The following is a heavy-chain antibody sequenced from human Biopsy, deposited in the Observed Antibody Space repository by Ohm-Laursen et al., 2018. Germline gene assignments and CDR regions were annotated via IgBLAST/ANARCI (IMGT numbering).Heavy chain of an antibody. Sequence: TQTLMLTCSFHGSSLSARGMCVSWIRQAPGKVLDWFARVDWVHYKDYSASLHTKLSMSKDTFNDPVVQTVNNVDPADTATYYCARTPILIVSAGLVYRHRRHLQGMDVWGQGIAVTVS. J-gene: IGHJ6*02. V-gene: IGHV2-70*11. CDR2: VDWVHYK. CDR1: GSSLSARGMC. D-gene: IGHD6-13*01. CDR3: ARTPILIVSAGLVYRHRRHLQGMDV.